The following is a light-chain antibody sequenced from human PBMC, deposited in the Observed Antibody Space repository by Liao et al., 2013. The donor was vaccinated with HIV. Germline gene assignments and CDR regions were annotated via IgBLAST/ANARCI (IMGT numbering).Light chain of an antibody. J-gene: IGLJ2*01. V-gene: IGLV3-1*01. CDR3: QAWAKSTAA. Sequence: SYELTQPPSVSVSPGQTATITCSGDKLGNKYVCWYQQKPGQSPVLVIYQDNKRHSGIPERFSGSNSGNTATLTISGTQAMDEADYYCQAWAKSTAAFGGGTKLTVL. CDR2: QDN. CDR1: KLGNKY.